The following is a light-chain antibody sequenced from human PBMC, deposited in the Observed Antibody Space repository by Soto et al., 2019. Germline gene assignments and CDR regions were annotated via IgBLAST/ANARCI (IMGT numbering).Light chain of an antibody. J-gene: IGKJ4*01. V-gene: IGKV1-5*01. Sequence: IQMTQSPSTVSAYVGDSVTITCRASQSITTWLAWYQQRPGKAPKLLIYDVSSLQSGVPSRFSGSGSGTEFTLTISSLQPDDFATYYCQQYNSYSPLTFGGGTKVDIK. CDR1: QSITTW. CDR2: DVS. CDR3: QQYNSYSPLT.